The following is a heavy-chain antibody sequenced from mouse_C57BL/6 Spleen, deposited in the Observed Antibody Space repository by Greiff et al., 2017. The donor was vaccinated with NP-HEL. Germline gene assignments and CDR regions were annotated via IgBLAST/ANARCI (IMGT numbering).Heavy chain of an antibody. CDR1: GYAFSSYW. CDR3: ARSGSNIPYYFDY. D-gene: IGHD2-5*01. J-gene: IGHJ2*01. V-gene: IGHV1-80*01. CDR2: IYPGDGDT. Sequence: VKLMESGAELVKPGASVKISCKASGYAFSSYWMNWVKQRPGKGLEWIGQIYPGDGDTNYNGKFKGKATLTADKSSSTAYMQLSSLTSEDSAVYFCARSGSNIPYYFDYWGQGTTLTVSS.